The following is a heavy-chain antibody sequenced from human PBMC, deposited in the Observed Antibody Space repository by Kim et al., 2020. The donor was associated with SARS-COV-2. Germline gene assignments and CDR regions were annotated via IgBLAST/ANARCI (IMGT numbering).Heavy chain of an antibody. CDR3: AKHGGRTIFGGIGFVDY. D-gene: IGHD3-3*01. V-gene: IGHV3-23*02. Sequence: VKGRRTISRDNTKNTLYLQRNSLRAEDTAVDYCAKHGGRTIFGGIGFVDYWGQGTLVTVSS. J-gene: IGHJ4*02.